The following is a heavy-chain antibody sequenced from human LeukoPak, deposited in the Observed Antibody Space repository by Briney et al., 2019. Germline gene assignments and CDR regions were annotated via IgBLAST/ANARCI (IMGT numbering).Heavy chain of an antibody. CDR2: IYYSGST. J-gene: IGHJ4*02. CDR1: GGSISSSSYY. V-gene: IGHV4-39*01. CDR3: ARYGSGRVKFDY. Sequence: SETLSLTCTVSGGSISSSSYYWGWIRQPPGKGLEWIGSIYYSGSTYYNPSLKSRVTISVDTSKNQFSLKLSSVTAADTAVYYFARYGSGRVKFDYWGQGTLVTVSS. D-gene: IGHD3-10*01.